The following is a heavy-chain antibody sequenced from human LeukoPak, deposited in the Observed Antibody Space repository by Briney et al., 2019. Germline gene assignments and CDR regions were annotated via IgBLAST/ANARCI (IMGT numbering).Heavy chain of an antibody. CDR3: ARRLRLGEEDDY. Sequence: GESLKISCQGSGYIFTTYWIGWVRQLPGKGLEWMGIIYPGDSDTRYSPSFQGQVTISADKSISTAYLQWSSLKASDTAMYYCARRLRLGEEDDYWGQGTLVTVSS. V-gene: IGHV5-51*01. J-gene: IGHJ4*02. CDR1: GYIFTTYW. D-gene: IGHD3-16*01. CDR2: IYPGDSDT.